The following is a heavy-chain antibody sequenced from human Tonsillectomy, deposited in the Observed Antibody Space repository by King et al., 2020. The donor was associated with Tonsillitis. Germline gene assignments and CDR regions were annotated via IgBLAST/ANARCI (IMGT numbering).Heavy chain of an antibody. CDR2: IWYDGSNK. CDR3: ARALGSSGYRLDY. D-gene: IGHD3-22*01. Sequence: VQLVESGGGVVQPGRSLRLSCAASGFTFSNYGMHWVRQAPGKGLEGVAVIWYDGSNKFYADSGKGRFTISRNNSKNTLYLQMNSLRAEDTAVYYCARALGSSGYRLDYWGQGTLVTVSS. CDR1: GFTFSNYG. V-gene: IGHV3-33*08. J-gene: IGHJ4*02.